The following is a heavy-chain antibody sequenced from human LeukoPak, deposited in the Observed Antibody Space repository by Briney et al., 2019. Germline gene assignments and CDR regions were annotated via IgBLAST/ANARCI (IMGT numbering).Heavy chain of an antibody. J-gene: IGHJ4*02. CDR2: INPNSGGT. Sequence: GASVKVSCKASGYTFTGYYMHWVRQAPGQGLEWVGWINPNSGGTNYAQKFQGRVTMTRDTSISTAYMELSRLRSDDTAVYYCARAGGYDSSLHVYWGQGTLVTVSS. D-gene: IGHD3-22*01. CDR1: GYTFTGYY. V-gene: IGHV1-2*02. CDR3: ARAGGYDSSLHVY.